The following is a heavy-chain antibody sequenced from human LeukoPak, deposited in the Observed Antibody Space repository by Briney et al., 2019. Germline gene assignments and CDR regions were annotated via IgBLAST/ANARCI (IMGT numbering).Heavy chain of an antibody. V-gene: IGHV4-38-2*02. D-gene: IGHD4-17*01. CDR1: GYSISSGYY. Sequence: SETLSLTCTVSGYSISSGYYWGWIRQPPGQGLEWIGSIYHSGSTYYNPSLKSRVTISVDTSKNQFSLKLSSVTAADMAVYYCARKAYGDYVGESIDYWGQGTLVTVSS. J-gene: IGHJ4*02. CDR3: ARKAYGDYVGESIDY. CDR2: IYHSGST.